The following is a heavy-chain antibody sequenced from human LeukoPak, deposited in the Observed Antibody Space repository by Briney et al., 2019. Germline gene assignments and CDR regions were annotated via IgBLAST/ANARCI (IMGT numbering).Heavy chain of an antibody. CDR3: ARADRWFGGWFDP. CDR1: GGSISSYY. CDR2: IYYSGST. Sequence: PSETLSLTCTVSGGSISSYYWSWIRQPPGKGLEWIGYIYYSGSTNYNPSLKSRVTISVDTSKNQFSLKLSSVTAADTAVYYCARADRWFGGWFDPWGQGTLVTVSS. V-gene: IGHV4-59*01. D-gene: IGHD3-10*01. J-gene: IGHJ5*02.